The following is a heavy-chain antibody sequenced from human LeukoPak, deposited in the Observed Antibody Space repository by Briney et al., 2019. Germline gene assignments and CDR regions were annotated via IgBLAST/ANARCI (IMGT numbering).Heavy chain of an antibody. V-gene: IGHV3-23*01. Sequence: GGSLRLSCAASGFTFSSYAMSWVRQAPGKGLEWVSAISGSGGSTYYADSVKGRFTISRGNSKNTLYLQMNSLRAEDTAVYYCATANHYDFWSGYYYYFDYWGQGTLVTVSS. CDR3: ATANHYDFWSGYYYYFDY. CDR1: GFTFSSYA. J-gene: IGHJ4*02. CDR2: ISGSGGST. D-gene: IGHD3-3*01.